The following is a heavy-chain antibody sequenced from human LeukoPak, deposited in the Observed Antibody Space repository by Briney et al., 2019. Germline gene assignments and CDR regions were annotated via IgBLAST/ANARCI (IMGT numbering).Heavy chain of an antibody. Sequence: GGSLRLSCAASGFTFSSYWMSWVRQAPGKGLEWVANIMQDESEKNYVDSVKGRFTISRDNAKNSLYLQMNSLRADDTAVYYCAREVYSSSRPADAFDVWGQGTMVTVSS. CDR3: AREVYSSSRPADAFDV. J-gene: IGHJ3*01. CDR2: IMQDESEK. V-gene: IGHV3-7*01. CDR1: GFTFSSYW. D-gene: IGHD6-13*01.